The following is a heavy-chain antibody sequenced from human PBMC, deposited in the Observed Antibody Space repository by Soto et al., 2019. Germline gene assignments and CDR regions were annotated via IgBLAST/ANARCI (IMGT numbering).Heavy chain of an antibody. D-gene: IGHD6-13*01. V-gene: IGHV3-30*18. CDR3: AKVPNMDSSSWYYFDY. CDR1: GFTLSDHY. J-gene: IGHJ4*02. Sequence: PGGSLRLSCAGSGFTLSDHYIDWVRQAPGKGLEWVAVISYDGSNKYYADSMKGRFTISRDNSKNTLYLQMNSLRAEDTAVYYCAKVPNMDSSSWYYFDYWGQGTLVTVSS. CDR2: ISYDGSNK.